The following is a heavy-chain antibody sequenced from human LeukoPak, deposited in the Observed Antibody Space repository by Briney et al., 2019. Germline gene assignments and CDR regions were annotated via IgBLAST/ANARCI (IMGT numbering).Heavy chain of an antibody. V-gene: IGHV4-34*01. CDR1: GGSFSGYY. Sequence: SETLSLTCAVYGGSFSGYYWSWIRQPPGKGLEWIGEINHSGSTNYNPSLKSRVTISVDTSKNQFSLKLSSVTAADTAVYYCARGLLAAAGTTYYFDYWGQGTLVTVSS. J-gene: IGHJ4*02. D-gene: IGHD6-13*01. CDR3: ARGLLAAAGTTYYFDY. CDR2: INHSGST.